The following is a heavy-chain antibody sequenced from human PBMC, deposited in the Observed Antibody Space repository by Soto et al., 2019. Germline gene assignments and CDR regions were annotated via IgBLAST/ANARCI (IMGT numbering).Heavy chain of an antibody. V-gene: IGHV3-33*01. D-gene: IGHD3-16*02. J-gene: IGHJ3*02. CDR3: ARDPAIGGVIFDAFDI. CDR2: IWYDGSNK. Sequence: GGSLRLSCAASGFTFSSYGMHWVRQAPGKGLEWVAVIWYDGSNKYYADSVKGRFTISRDNSKNTLYLQMNSLRAEDTAVYYCARDPAIGGVIFDAFDIWGQGTMVTVSS. CDR1: GFTFSSYG.